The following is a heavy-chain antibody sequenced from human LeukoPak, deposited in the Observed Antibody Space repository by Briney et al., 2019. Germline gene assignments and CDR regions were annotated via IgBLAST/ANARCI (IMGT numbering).Heavy chain of an antibody. CDR3: ARNKPLDPSDI. Sequence: PSETLSLTCTVSGGPLSSYYWSWIRQPPGKGLEWIGYIYYSGNTYYNPSLKSRVTISVDTSENQFSLKLNSVTAADTAVYYCARNKPLDPSDIWGQGTKVTVSS. CDR1: GGPLSSYY. D-gene: IGHD1/OR15-1a*01. J-gene: IGHJ3*02. V-gene: IGHV4-59*01. CDR2: IYYSGNT.